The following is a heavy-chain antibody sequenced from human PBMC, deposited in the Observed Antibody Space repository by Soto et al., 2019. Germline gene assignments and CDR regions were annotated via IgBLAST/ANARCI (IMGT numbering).Heavy chain of an antibody. J-gene: IGHJ6*03. V-gene: IGHV3-74*01. D-gene: IGHD3-10*01. CDR1: EFTFSGRS. CDR2: IDKVGTDS. CDR3: ARGWFGPDV. Sequence: EVQLVESGGGLVQPGGSLRLSCAASEFTFSGRSVHWVRQAPGKGLVWVSGIDKVGTDSTYADSVKGRFTSSRDNAKKPVYIQMNSLRVEDTAVYYCARGWFGPDVWGKGTTVTVSS.